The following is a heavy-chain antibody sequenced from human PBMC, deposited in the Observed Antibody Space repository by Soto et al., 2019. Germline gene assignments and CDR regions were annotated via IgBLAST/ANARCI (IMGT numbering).Heavy chain of an antibody. J-gene: IGHJ5*02. V-gene: IGHV1-18*01. Sequence: ASVNVSCQTSGYTFTSYGISWVRQAPGQGLEWMGWISAYNGNTNYAQKLQGRVTMTTDTSTSTAYMELRSLRSDDTAVYYCARRYDNWFDPWGQGTLVTVSS. CDR1: GYTFTSYG. CDR2: ISAYNGNT. CDR3: ARRYDNWFDP. D-gene: IGHD5-12*01.